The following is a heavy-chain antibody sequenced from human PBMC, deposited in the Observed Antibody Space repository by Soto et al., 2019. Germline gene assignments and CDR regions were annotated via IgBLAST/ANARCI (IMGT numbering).Heavy chain of an antibody. V-gene: IGHV3-23*01. D-gene: IGHD3-3*01. CDR2: ITTSDDIT. CDR3: TKGDSSGYFDPSSGYSTPDH. J-gene: IGHJ5*02. Sequence: EVQLFESGGGLVEPGESLRLSCAASGFIFKDFAMSWVRQAPGKGLVWVSTITTSDDITYSADSVRGRFTISRDNSANTLFLQMSSLRGDDTATYYCTKGDSSGYFDPSSGYSTPDHWGQGTLVTVSS. CDR1: GFIFKDFA.